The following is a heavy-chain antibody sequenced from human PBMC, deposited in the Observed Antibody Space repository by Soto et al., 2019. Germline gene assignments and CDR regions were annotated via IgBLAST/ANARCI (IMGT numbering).Heavy chain of an antibody. V-gene: IGHV3-23*01. Sequence: SGGSLRLSCAASGFTFSSYAMSWVRQAPGKGLEWVSAISGSGGSTYYADSVKGRFTISRDNSKNTLYLQMNSLRAEDTAVYYCAKDTNSGYDYGGLYYFDYWGQGTLVTVSS. CDR2: ISGSGGST. CDR1: GFTFSSYA. J-gene: IGHJ4*02. CDR3: AKDTNSGYDYGGLYYFDY. D-gene: IGHD5-12*01.